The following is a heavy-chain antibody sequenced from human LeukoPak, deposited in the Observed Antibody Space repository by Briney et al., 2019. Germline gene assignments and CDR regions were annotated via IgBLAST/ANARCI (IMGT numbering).Heavy chain of an antibody. V-gene: IGHV1-8*03. CDR3: ARGPLTLCSGGSCYYYYYYYYMDV. J-gene: IGHJ6*03. CDR1: GYTFTSYG. CDR2: MNPNSGNT. Sequence: ASVKVSCKASGYTFTSYGISWVRQATGQGLEWMGWMNPNSGNTGYAQKFQGRVTITRNTSISTAYMELSSLRSEDTAVYYCARGPLTLCSGGSCYYYYYYYYMDVWGKGTTVTVSS. D-gene: IGHD2-15*01.